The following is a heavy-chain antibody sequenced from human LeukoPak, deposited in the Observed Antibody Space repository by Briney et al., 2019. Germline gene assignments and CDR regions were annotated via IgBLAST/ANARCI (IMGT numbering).Heavy chain of an antibody. Sequence: GGSLRLSCAASGFTSDDYGMSWVRQAPGKGLEWGSGINWNGGSTGYADSVKGRFTISRDNAKTSLYLQMNSLRAEDTALYYCARARAHQYDSSGYYQYYYYYMDVWGKGTTVTVSS. V-gene: IGHV3-20*04. CDR1: GFTSDDYG. D-gene: IGHD3-22*01. CDR3: ARARAHQYDSSGYYQYYYYYMDV. CDR2: INWNGGST. J-gene: IGHJ6*03.